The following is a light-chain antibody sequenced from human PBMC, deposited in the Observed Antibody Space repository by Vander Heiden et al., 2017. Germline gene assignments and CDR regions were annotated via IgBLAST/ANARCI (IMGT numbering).Light chain of an antibody. J-gene: IGLJ1*01. CDR1: SSDVESYNL. Sequence: QSALTQPASVSGSPRPSLPISCTGTSSDVESYNLVSWYQQHQGKAPKLMIYEGSKRPSGVSNRFSGSKSGNTASLTISGLQAEDEADYYCCSYAGSSTLYVFGTGTKVTVL. CDR2: EGS. V-gene: IGLV2-23*01. CDR3: CSYAGSSTLYV.